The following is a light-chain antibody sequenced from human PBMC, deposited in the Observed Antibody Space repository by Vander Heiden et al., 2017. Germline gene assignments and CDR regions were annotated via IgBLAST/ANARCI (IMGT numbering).Light chain of an antibody. V-gene: IGKV3-20*01. CDR2: GAS. J-gene: IGKJ2*01. CDR1: QSFDSNF. CDR3: QQYGNTPQYT. Sequence: IVLTQSPGTLSLATGHRATLSCRASQSFDSNFLAGYQQKPGQAPRLLIYGASSRATGIPDRFSGSGSGTDFSLTISRVESEDFAVYYCQQYGNTPQYTFGQGTKLEIK.